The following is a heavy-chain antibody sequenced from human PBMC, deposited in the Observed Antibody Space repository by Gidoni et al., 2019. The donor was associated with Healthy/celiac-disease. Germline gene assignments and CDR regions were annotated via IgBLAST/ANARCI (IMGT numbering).Heavy chain of an antibody. CDR2: IYYSVST. CDR3: ARDYITMVRGAGRYYYYGMDV. V-gene: IGHV4-39*07. CDR1: GGSISSSSYY. Sequence: QLQLQESVPVLVKPSETLSLTCTFSGGSISSSSYYWGWIRQPPGKGLEWIGSIYYSVSTYSNPSLKSRVTISVDTSKNQFSLKLSSVTAADTAVYYCARDYITMVRGAGRYYYYGMDVWGQGTTVTVSS. D-gene: IGHD3-10*01. J-gene: IGHJ6*02.